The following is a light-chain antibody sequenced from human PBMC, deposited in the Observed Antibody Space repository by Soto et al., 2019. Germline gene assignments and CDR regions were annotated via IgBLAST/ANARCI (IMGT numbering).Light chain of an antibody. J-gene: IGLJ2*01. CDR2: GNS. CDR1: SSNIGAGYD. V-gene: IGLV1-40*01. Sequence: QSVLTQPPSVSGAPGQRVTISCTGSSSNIGAGYDVHWYQQLPGTAPKLLIYGNSTRPSGVPDRSSGSKSGTSASLAITGLQAEDEADYYCQSYDSSLSVVFGGGTKLTVL. CDR3: QSYDSSLSVV.